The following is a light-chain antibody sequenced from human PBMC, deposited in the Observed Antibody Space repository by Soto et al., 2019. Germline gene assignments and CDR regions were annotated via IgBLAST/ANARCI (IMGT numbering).Light chain of an antibody. V-gene: IGLV2-23*02. CDR3: CSYADSDTFV. CDR1: SSDVGNYNL. CDR2: EVT. Sequence: QSVLTQPASVSGSPGQSITISCTGTSSDVGNYNLVSWFQQHPDKAPKLMIYEVTKRPSGVSNRFSGSKSGNTASLTISGLQAEDEADYYCCSYADSDTFVFGTGTKLTVL. J-gene: IGLJ1*01.